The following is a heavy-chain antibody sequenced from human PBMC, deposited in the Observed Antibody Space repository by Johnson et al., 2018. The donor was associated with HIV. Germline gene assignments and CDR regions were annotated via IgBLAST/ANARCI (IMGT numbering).Heavy chain of an antibody. D-gene: IGHD3-22*01. J-gene: IGHJ3*02. CDR3: ARPYYNTNDYYLYSFDI. V-gene: IGHV3-66*04. Sequence: VQLVESGGALVQPGGSLRLSCAASGITVSSNYMSWVRQAPGKGLEWVSVIFSVGNTYYTDSVRGRFTISRDNAANSLYLQMNSLRPEDTAVYYCARPYYNTNDYYLYSFDIWGQGTMVTVSS. CDR2: IFSVGNT. CDR1: GITVSSNY.